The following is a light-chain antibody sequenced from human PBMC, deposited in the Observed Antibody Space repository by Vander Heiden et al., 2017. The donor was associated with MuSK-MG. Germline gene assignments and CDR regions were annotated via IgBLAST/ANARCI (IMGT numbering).Light chain of an antibody. CDR2: GAS. V-gene: IGKV3D-15*01. J-gene: IGKJ5*01. CDR3: QQADNWPPII. CDR1: QSIGTN. Sequence: EIVMTQSPATLSVSPGERATLSCRASQSIGTNLAWYQQKPGQAPRLLIFGASTRATGIPARFSGSGYGTEFTLTISSRQSEDFAVYYCQQADNWPPIIFGQGTRLEIK.